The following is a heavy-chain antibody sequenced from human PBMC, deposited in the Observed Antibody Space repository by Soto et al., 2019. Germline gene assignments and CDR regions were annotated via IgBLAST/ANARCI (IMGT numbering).Heavy chain of an antibody. CDR2: VSIGGST. CDR3: AKRRGAGGHFDY. CDR1: GFTFSSYA. D-gene: IGHD2-15*01. Sequence: GGSLRLSCAASGFTFSSYAMGWVRQGPGKGLEWVAVVSIGGSTHYADSVRGRFAISRDNSKNTLSLQMNSLTAEDTAVYFCAKRRGAGGHFDYWGQGALVTVSS. V-gene: IGHV3-23*01. J-gene: IGHJ4*02.